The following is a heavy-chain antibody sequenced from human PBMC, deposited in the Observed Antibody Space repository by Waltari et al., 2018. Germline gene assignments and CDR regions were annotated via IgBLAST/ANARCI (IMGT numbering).Heavy chain of an antibody. CDR1: GGSISSGSYY. V-gene: IGHV4-61*02. D-gene: IGHD6-13*01. CDR2: IYTSGST. CDR3: AMVWRRGSAEQQLVTNWFDP. Sequence: QVQLQESGPGLVKPSQTLSLTCTVSGGSISSGSYYWSWIRKTGGKGLEWIGRIYTSGSTHHSPSLNGRVTISVYTSKYQFPRKLGSVIAADTAVYYCAMVWRRGSAEQQLVTNWFDPWGQGTLVTVSS. J-gene: IGHJ5*02.